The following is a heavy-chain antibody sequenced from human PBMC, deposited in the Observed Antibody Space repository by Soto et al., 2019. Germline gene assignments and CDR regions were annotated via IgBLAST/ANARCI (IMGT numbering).Heavy chain of an antibody. Sequence: GASVKVSCKASGYTFTGYYMHWVRQAPGQGLEWMGWINPNSGGTNYAQKFQGWVTMTRDTSISTAYMELSRLRSDDTAVYYCARAVRFLEWLPYFDYWGQGTLVTVSS. D-gene: IGHD3-3*01. J-gene: IGHJ4*02. CDR2: INPNSGGT. V-gene: IGHV1-2*04. CDR3: ARAVRFLEWLPYFDY. CDR1: GYTFTGYY.